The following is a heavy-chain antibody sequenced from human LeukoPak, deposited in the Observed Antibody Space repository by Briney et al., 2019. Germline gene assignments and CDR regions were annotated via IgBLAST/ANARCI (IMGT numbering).Heavy chain of an antibody. CDR2: ISGYDGNI. D-gene: IGHD6-19*01. CDR3: ARVGDIAVAGMGDY. J-gene: IGHJ4*02. V-gene: IGHV1-18*01. Sequence: ASVKVSCKASGYTFTSYGISWVRQAPGQGLEWMGGISGYDGNINYAQKLQGRVTMTADTSTSTAYMELRSLRSDVTAVYYCARVGDIAVAGMGDYWGQGTLVTVSS. CDR1: GYTFTSYG.